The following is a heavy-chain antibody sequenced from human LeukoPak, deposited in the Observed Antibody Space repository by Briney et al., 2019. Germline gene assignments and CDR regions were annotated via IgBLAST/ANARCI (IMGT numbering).Heavy chain of an antibody. D-gene: IGHD6-13*01. CDR2: ISGSGGST. V-gene: IGHV3-23*01. J-gene: IGHJ4*02. Sequence: GGSLRLSCAASGFTFSSYAMSWVRQAPGKGLEWVSAISGSGGSTYYADSVKGRFTISRDNSKNTLYLQMNSLRAEDTAVYYCARDGSSSWLFDYWGQGTLVTVSS. CDR1: GFTFSSYA. CDR3: ARDGSSSWLFDY.